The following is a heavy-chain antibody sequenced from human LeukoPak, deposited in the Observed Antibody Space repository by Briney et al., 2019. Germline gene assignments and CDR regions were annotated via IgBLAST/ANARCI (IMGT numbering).Heavy chain of an antibody. Sequence: PGGSLRLSCAASGFTFSSYWMVWVRQAPGKGLVWVSATNTDGSTTTYADSVKGRFTIARDNARNTVYLQMNSLRVEDTAVYYCYGAHGQHWGPGTLVTVHS. CDR3: YGAHGQH. D-gene: IGHD4-17*01. CDR2: TNTDGSTT. V-gene: IGHV3-74*01. J-gene: IGHJ1*01. CDR1: GFTFSSYW.